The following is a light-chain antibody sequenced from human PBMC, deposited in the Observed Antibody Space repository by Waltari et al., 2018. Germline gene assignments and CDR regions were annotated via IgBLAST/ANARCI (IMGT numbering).Light chain of an antibody. J-gene: IGKJ5*01. CDR3: QQYYTTPIT. Sequence: DIVMTQSPDSLAVSLGERATIKGRSSQTILYSYNNKNYLAWYQQKPGQPPKLLIYWASTRESGVPDRFSGSGSGTDFTLTIGSLQTEDVAVYYCQQYYTTPITFGQGTRLEIK. V-gene: IGKV4-1*01. CDR2: WAS. CDR1: QTILYSYNNKNY.